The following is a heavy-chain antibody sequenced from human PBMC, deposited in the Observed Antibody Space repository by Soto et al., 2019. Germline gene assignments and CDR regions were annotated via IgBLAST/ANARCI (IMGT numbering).Heavy chain of an antibody. V-gene: IGHV3-53*04. Sequence: EVQLVESGGGLVQPGGSLRLSCVASGIPVSSNYMTWVRQAPGKGLEWVSVLHSGGDTYYANSVKGRFTISRHDSTNTLFLQMNCLTAEDTAVYHCARDGPDYDASGMDVWGQGTTVTVSS. CDR3: ARDGPDYDASGMDV. D-gene: IGHD3-3*01. J-gene: IGHJ6*02. CDR2: LHSGGDT. CDR1: GIPVSSNY.